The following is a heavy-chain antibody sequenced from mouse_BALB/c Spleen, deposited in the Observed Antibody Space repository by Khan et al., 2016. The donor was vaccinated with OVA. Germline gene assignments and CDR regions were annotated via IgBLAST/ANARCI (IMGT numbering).Heavy chain of an antibody. D-gene: IGHD1-1*01. CDR1: DYMFTTYY. CDR3: ATHNSSSSWFAY. V-gene: IGHV1-7*01. J-gene: IGHJ3*01. Sequence: QMQLKESGPELAKPGASVKLSCKASDYMFTTYYTHWVKQRPGQSLEWIGYINPSTGYTDYNQKFKDKATLTGDKSSSPSYMQLSSLTSEDTAAYYCATHNSSSSWFAYWGQGTLVTVSA. CDR2: INPSTGYT.